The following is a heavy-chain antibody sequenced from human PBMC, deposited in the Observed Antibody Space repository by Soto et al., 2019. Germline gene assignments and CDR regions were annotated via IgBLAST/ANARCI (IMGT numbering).Heavy chain of an antibody. V-gene: IGHV3-30-3*01. CDR2: ISYDGSNK. CDR3: ARDQVKGTMTIL. D-gene: IGHD4-17*01. Sequence: GGSLRLSCAASGFTFINYAMHWVRQAPGKGLEWVAVISYDGSNKYYADSVKGRFTISRDNSKNTMYLRMNSLSAEDTAVYHCARDQVKGTMTILWGQGTLVTVSS. CDR1: GFTFINYA. J-gene: IGHJ4*02.